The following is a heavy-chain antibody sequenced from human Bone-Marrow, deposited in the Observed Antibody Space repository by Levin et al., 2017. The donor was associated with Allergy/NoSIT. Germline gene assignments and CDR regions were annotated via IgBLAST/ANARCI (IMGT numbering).Heavy chain of an antibody. D-gene: IGHD5/OR15-5a*01. V-gene: IGHV3-74*01. CDR2: IKGDGSSI. CDR1: GFTFSNCW. J-gene: IGHJ4*02. CDR3: AREDTSRVESSLLDY. Sequence: HAGGSLRLSCAASGFTFSNCWMHWVRLAPGKGLVWVARIKGDGSSISYADSVKGRFTISRDNVKNMLYLQMNSLRGEDTAVYYCAREDTSRVESSLLDYWGQGILVTVSS.